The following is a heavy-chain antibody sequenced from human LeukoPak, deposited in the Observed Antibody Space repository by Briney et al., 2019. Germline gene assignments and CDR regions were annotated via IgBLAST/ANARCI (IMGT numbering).Heavy chain of an antibody. J-gene: IGHJ4*02. CDR3: ARGSNMVRGVIIAFDY. Sequence: ASVKVSCKASGGTFSSYAISWVRQAPGQGLEWMGGIIPIFGTANYAQKFQGRVTITADESTSTAYMELSSLRSEDTAVYYCARGSNMVRGVIIAFDYWGQGTLVTVSS. CDR1: GGTFSSYA. CDR2: IIPIFGTA. V-gene: IGHV1-69*13. D-gene: IGHD3-10*01.